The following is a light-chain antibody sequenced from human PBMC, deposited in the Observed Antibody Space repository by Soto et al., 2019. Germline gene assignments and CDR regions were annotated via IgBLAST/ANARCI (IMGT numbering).Light chain of an antibody. V-gene: IGKV3-20*01. CDR2: GAS. J-gene: IGKJ2*01. CDR1: QSVSSSY. CDR3: QQYGNSPYT. Sequence: EIVLTQSPGTLSLSPGERATLSCRASQSVSSSYLAWYQQKPGQAPRLLIYGASSRATDIPDNFSGSGSGTDFTLTISRLEPEDFAVYYCQQYGNSPYTFGQGTKLEIK.